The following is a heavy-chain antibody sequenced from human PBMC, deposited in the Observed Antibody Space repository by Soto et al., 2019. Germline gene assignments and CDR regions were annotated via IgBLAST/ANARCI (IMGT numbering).Heavy chain of an antibody. D-gene: IGHD4-17*01. Sequence: QVQLVESGGGVVQPGRSLRLSCAASGFAFSRYTIHWVRQAPGKGLEWVSVIAYDGSYKYYADSVKGRFTISRDNSKNTLYLQMNSLRAEDTAVYYCARAGSDYGGNSGAFDFWGQGTMVTVSS. V-gene: IGHV3-30-3*01. CDR2: IAYDGSYK. J-gene: IGHJ3*01. CDR1: GFAFSRYT. CDR3: ARAGSDYGGNSGAFDF.